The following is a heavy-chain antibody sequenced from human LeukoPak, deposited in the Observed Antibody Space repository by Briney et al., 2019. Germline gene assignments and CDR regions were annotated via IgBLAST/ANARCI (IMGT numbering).Heavy chain of an antibody. CDR2: ISAYNGNT. CDR1: GYTFTSYG. Sequence: ASVKVSCKASGYTFTSYGISWVRQAPGQGLEWMGWISAYNGNTNYAQKLQGRVTMTTGTSTSTAYMELRSLRSDDTAVYYCVRDLSYDSSGTYFDYWGQGTLVTVSS. J-gene: IGHJ4*02. V-gene: IGHV1-18*01. D-gene: IGHD3-22*01. CDR3: VRDLSYDSSGTYFDY.